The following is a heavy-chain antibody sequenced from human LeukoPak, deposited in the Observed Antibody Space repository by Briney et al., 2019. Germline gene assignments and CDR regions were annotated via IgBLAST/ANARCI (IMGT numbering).Heavy chain of an antibody. J-gene: IGHJ3*02. CDR3: ARDRGYGDYDAFDI. D-gene: IGHD4-17*01. V-gene: IGHV1-2*02. CDR1: GYTFTGYY. Sequence: ASVKVSCKASGYTFTGYYMHWVRQAPGQGLEWMGWINPNSGDTNYAQKFQGRVTMTRDTSISTAYMELSRLRSDDTAVYYCARDRGYGDYDAFDIWGQGTMVTVSS. CDR2: INPNSGDT.